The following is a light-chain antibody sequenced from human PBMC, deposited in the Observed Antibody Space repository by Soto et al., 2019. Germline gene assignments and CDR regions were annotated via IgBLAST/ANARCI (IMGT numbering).Light chain of an antibody. V-gene: IGKV3-20*01. CDR2: GIY. CDR1: QSVSSN. CDR3: QQYGSSSRT. J-gene: IGKJ1*01. Sequence: VMTQSPATLSVSPGERATLSCRASQSVSSNLAWYQQKPGQAPRLLMYGIYTRAPGIPDRFSGSGSGTDFTLTISRLEPEDFAVYCCQQYGSSSRTFGQGTKVDIK.